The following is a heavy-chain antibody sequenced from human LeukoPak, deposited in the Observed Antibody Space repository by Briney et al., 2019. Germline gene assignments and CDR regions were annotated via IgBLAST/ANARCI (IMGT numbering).Heavy chain of an antibody. Sequence: GGSLRLSCAASGFPFSDYYMSWIRQAPGKGLEWVSYISSSGSTIYYADPVKGRFTISRDNAKNSLYLQMNSLRAEDTAVYYCARDLSYGDYDYWGQGTLVTVSS. D-gene: IGHD4-17*01. J-gene: IGHJ4*02. V-gene: IGHV3-11*01. CDR1: GFPFSDYY. CDR3: ARDLSYGDYDY. CDR2: ISSSGSTI.